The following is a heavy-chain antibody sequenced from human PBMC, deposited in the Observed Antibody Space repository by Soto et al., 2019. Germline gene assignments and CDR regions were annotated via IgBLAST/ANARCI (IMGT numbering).Heavy chain of an antibody. J-gene: IGHJ4*02. CDR1: GFTFSSYG. V-gene: IGHV3-33*01. CDR2: IWLDGSNK. D-gene: IGHD5-18*01. CDR3: ARGLWSFDY. Sequence: QVQLVESGGGVVQPGRSLRLSCATSGFTFSSYGMHWVRQAPGKGLEWVAVIWLDGSNKYYADSVKGRFTISRDNSKNTLYLQMNSLRAEDTAVYYCARGLWSFDYWGQGNLVTVSS.